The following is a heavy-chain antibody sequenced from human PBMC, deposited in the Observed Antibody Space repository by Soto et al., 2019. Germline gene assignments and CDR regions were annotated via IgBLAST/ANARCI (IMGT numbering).Heavy chain of an antibody. D-gene: IGHD2-15*01. CDR1: RAFINSGGFY. CDR3: VRGGIAGHWFDP. Sequence: PSETLTLTCSFSRAFINSGGFYYSWIRQPPGKGLEWLGYIFHSGSTLYNPSLRGRLTLSADTSRNQLSLHLTSVTAADTAVYYCVRGGIAGHWFDPWGQG. CDR2: IFHSGST. V-gene: IGHV4-31*03. J-gene: IGHJ5*02.